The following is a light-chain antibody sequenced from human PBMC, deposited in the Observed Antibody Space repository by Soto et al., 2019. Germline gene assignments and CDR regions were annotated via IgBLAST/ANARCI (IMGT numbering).Light chain of an antibody. J-gene: IGLJ2*01. CDR1: SSNIGAGYD. CDR3: LSFDSSLSVV. CDR2: GNT. Sequence: QSVLTQPPSVSGAPGQRVTISCTGSSSNIGAGYDVHWYQQLLGRAPKLLIYGNTNRPSGVPDRFSGSKSGTSASLAITGLQAEDEADYYCLSFDSSLSVVFGGGNKVTVL. V-gene: IGLV1-40*01.